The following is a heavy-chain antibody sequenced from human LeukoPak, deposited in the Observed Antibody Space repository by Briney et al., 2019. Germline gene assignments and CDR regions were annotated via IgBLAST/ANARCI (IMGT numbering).Heavy chain of an antibody. V-gene: IGHV1-18*01. CDR3: ARDWDTSGYYSTY. D-gene: IGHD3-22*01. J-gene: IGHJ4*02. CDR2: ISPYSGNT. CDR1: GYTFTNNYG. Sequence: ASVKVSCKASGYTFTNNYGITWVRQAPGQGLEWMGWISPYSGNTNYAQKLQGRVTMTTDTSTSTAYMELRSLGSDDTAVYYCARDWDTSGYYSTYWGQGTLVTVSS.